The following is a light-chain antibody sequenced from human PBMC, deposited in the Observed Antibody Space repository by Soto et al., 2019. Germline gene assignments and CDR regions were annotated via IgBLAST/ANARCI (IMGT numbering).Light chain of an antibody. J-gene: IGKJ4*01. CDR2: GAS. CDR1: QSVSSN. CDR3: QQYNNWLGLT. Sequence: EIVMTQSPATLSVSPGERATLSCRASQSVSSNLAWYQQKPGQAPRLLIYGASTRATGIPARFSGSGSGTEFTLTISSLQSEDFAVYDCQQYNNWLGLTFGGGTKVEIK. V-gene: IGKV3-15*01.